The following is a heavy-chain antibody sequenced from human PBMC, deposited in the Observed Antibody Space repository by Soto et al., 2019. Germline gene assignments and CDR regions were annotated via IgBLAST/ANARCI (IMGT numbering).Heavy chain of an antibody. CDR1: GGSISSYY. CDR3: ARDHCSSTSCATWFRYFDL. CDR2: IYYSGST. V-gene: IGHV4-59*01. Sequence: SETLSLTCTVSGGSISSYYWSWIRQPPVNGLEWIGYIYYSGSTNYNPSLTSRVNISVDTSKNQFSMKLSSVTAADTAVYYCARDHCSSTSCATWFRYFDLWGRGTLVTDSS. D-gene: IGHD2-2*01. J-gene: IGHJ2*01.